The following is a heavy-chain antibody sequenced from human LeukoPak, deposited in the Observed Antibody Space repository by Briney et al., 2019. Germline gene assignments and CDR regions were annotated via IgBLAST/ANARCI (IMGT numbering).Heavy chain of an antibody. CDR2: ISDSGTT. V-gene: IGHV4-59*08. J-gene: IGHJ5*02. Sequence: SETLSLTCTVSGGSISDYYWSWIRQPPGKGLEWIGYISDSGTTDYNPSLKSRVTILVDTSRNQFSLKLTSVTAADTAVYSCARLPNDDYGSYWFDPWGQGTLVTVSS. D-gene: IGHD4-17*01. CDR1: GGSISDYY. CDR3: ARLPNDDYGSYWFDP.